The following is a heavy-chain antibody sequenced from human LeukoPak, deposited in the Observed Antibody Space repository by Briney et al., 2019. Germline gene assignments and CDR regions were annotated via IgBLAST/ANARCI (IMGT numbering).Heavy chain of an antibody. D-gene: IGHD5-24*01. J-gene: IGHJ4*02. CDR1: GGSISSGGYS. Sequence: PSQTLSLTCAVSGGSISSGGYSWSWIRQPPGKGLEWIGYIYHSGSTYYNPSLKSRVTISVDRSKNQFSLKLSSVTAADTAVYYCARGLPRRDGYNYGYWGQGTLVTVSS. V-gene: IGHV4-30-2*01. CDR2: IYHSGST. CDR3: ARGLPRRDGYNYGY.